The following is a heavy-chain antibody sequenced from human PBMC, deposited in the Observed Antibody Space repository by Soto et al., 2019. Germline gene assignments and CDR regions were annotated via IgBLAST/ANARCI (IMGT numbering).Heavy chain of an antibody. V-gene: IGHV4-59*08. D-gene: IGHD1-1*01. CDR1: GVSISSYY. CDR2: IYYSGST. J-gene: IGHJ4*02. CDR3: ARQVSYNWNDPSVFDY. Sequence: SETLSLTCTVSGVSISSYYWSWIRQPPGKGLEWNGYIYYSGSTNYNPSLKSRVTISVDTSKNQFSLKLSSVTAADTAVYYCARQVSYNWNDPSVFDYWGQGTLVTVSS.